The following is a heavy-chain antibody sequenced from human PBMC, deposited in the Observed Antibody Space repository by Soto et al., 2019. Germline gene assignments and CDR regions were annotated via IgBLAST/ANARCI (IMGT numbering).Heavy chain of an antibody. Sequence: PGGSLRLSCAASGFTFSSYDMHWVRQATGKGLEWVSAIGTAGDTYYPGSVKGRFTISRENAKNSLYLQMNSLRAGDTAVYYCARVVPGTTGFDYWGQGTLVTVSS. J-gene: IGHJ4*02. D-gene: IGHD1-1*01. CDR3: ARVVPGTTGFDY. V-gene: IGHV3-13*01. CDR2: IGTAGDT. CDR1: GFTFSSYD.